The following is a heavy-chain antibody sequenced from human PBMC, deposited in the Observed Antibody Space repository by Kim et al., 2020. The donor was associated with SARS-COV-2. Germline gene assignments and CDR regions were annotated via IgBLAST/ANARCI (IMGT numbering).Heavy chain of an antibody. D-gene: IGHD1-26*01. V-gene: IGHV3-49*03. CDR2: IRSNYYGATT. Sequence: GGSLRLSCSASGFNLGDHAMIWFRQAPGKGLEWVCLIRSNYYGATTEYAPSVQGRFTVARDASKNIVYVEMDSLRTEDTGVYYCSRGPREPFRQYFGMDVWGQGTTVTVSS. CDR1: GFNLGDHA. CDR3: SRGPREPFRQYFGMDV. J-gene: IGHJ6*02.